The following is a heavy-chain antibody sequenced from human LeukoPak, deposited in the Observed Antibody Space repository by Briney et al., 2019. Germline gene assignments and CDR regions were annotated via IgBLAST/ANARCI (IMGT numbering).Heavy chain of an antibody. CDR1: GFTFSSYE. CDR3: AIFSRGWFDP. V-gene: IGHV3-48*03. Sequence: GGSLRLSCAASGFTFSSYEMNWVRQAPGKGLEWVSYISSSGSTIYYADSVKGRFTISRDNAKNSLYLQMNSLRAEDTAVYYCAIFSRGWFDPWGQGTLVTVSS. CDR2: ISSSGSTI. D-gene: IGHD3-9*01. J-gene: IGHJ5*02.